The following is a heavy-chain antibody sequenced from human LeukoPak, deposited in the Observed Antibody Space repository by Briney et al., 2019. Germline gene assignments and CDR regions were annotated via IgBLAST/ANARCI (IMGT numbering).Heavy chain of an antibody. CDR2: ISYIGST. D-gene: IGHD4-17*01. CDR1: AYSFSSHY. CDR3: GFDI. J-gene: IGHJ3*02. Sequence: SETLSLTCAVSAYSFSSHYWTWIRQPPGKGLEWIGYISYIGSTNYNPSLKSRVTISIDTSKNQFSLKLTSDCARDLVTVTKGFDIWGQGTMVSVSS. V-gene: IGHV4-59*11.